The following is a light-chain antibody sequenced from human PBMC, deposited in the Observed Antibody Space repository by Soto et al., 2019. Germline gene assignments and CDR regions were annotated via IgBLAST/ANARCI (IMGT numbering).Light chain of an antibody. CDR2: DVT. J-gene: IGLJ1*01. CDR1: VSDVRNYNY. CDR3: CSYAGSSIFYV. Sequence: QSALTQPRSVSGSPGQSVTISCTGSVSDVRNYNYVSWYQQHPGKAPKLILYDVTQRPSGVPDRFSGSKSGITASLTISGLQAEDEADYYCCSYAGSSIFYVFGTGTKLT. V-gene: IGLV2-11*01.